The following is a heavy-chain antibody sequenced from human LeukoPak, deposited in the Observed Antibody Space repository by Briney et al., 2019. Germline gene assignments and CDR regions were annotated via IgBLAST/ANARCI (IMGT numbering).Heavy chain of an antibody. J-gene: IGHJ4*02. CDR3: ARMGGLAY. D-gene: IGHD3-16*01. V-gene: IGHV4-39*07. CDR1: GGSISRDY. CDR2: IYYSGST. Sequence: PSETLSLTCTVSGGSISRDYWSWIRQPPGKGLEWIGSIYYSGSTYYNPSLKSRVTISVDTSKNQFSLKLSSVTAADTAVYYCARMGGLAYWGQGTLVTVSS.